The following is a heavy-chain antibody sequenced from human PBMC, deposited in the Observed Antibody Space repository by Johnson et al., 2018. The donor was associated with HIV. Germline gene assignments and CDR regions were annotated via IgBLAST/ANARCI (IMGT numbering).Heavy chain of an antibody. J-gene: IGHJ3*01. V-gene: IGHV3-66*01. Sequence: VQLVESGGGLVQPGGSLRLSCAASGFIVSSNYMNWVRQAPGKGLEWVSVIYSGGSTYHADSVKGRFIISRDNSKSTLYLQMNSLRAEDTAVYYCAKDLFTEREDDVFDVWGQGTMVTVSS. CDR2: IYSGGST. CDR1: GFIVSSNY. D-gene: IGHD1-26*01. CDR3: AKDLFTEREDDVFDV.